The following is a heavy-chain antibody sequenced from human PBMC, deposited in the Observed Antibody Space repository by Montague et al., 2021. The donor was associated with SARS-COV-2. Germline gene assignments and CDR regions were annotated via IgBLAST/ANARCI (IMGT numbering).Heavy chain of an antibody. CDR1: GGSISSSNW. V-gene: IGHV4-4*02. CDR3: AGERVDYGDSYYYYGMDV. J-gene: IGHJ6*02. D-gene: IGHD4-17*01. CDR2: IYHSGST. Sequence: SETLSLTCAVSGGSISSSNWWSWVRQPPGKGLEWIGEIYHSGSTNYNPSLKSRVTISVDKSKNQFSLKLSSVTAADTAVYYCAGERVDYGDSYYYYGMDVWGQGTTVTVSS.